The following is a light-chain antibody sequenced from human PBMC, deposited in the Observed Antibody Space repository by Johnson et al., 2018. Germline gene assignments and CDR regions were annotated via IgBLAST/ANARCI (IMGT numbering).Light chain of an antibody. CDR3: GTWDSSLSAGNA. CDR1: SSNIGNNY. CDR2: ENN. Sequence: QSVLTQPPSVSAAPGQKVTISCSGSSSNIGNNYVSWYQQLPGTAPKLLIYENNKRPSGIPDRFSGSKSGTSATLGITGLQTGDEADYYCGTWDSSLSAGNAFGTGTKGTVL. J-gene: IGLJ1*01. V-gene: IGLV1-51*02.